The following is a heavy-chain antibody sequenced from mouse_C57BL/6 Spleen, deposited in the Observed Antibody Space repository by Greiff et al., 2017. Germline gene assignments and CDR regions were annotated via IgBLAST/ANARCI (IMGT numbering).Heavy chain of an antibody. Sequence: EVNLVESGGGLVKPGGSQKLSCAASGFTFSDYGMHWVRQAPEKGLEWVAYISSGSSTIYSADTVKGRFTISRDNAKKPLFLQMTSLRSEDSAMYYCARGPRSMDYWGQGTSVTVSS. D-gene: IGHD3-1*01. CDR3: ARGPRSMDY. CDR1: GFTFSDYG. CDR2: ISSGSSTI. J-gene: IGHJ4*01. V-gene: IGHV5-17*01.